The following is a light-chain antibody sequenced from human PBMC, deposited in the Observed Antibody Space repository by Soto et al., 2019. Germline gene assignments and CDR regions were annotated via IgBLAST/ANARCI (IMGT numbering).Light chain of an antibody. J-gene: IGKJ2*01. Sequence: AIRMTQSPSSLPASTGDRVTITCRASQGISSYLAWYQQKPGKAPKLLIYAASTLQSGVPSRFTGSGSGTDFTLTISCLQSEDFATFYCQQYYSYPPGYTFGQGTKVDIK. CDR2: AAS. CDR3: QQYYSYPPGYT. CDR1: QGISSY. V-gene: IGKV1-8*01.